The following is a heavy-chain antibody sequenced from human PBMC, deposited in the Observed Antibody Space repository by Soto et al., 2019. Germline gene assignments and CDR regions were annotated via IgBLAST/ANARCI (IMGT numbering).Heavy chain of an antibody. V-gene: IGHV4-59*08. Sequence: SETLSLTCTVSGDSIRSYYWSWIRQPPGKGLEWIGYIYDSGSTNYNPSLKSRVTISVDTSKNQFSLKLSSVTAADTAVYYRARKEYYYDIWGQGTMVTVSS. J-gene: IGHJ3*02. CDR2: IYDSGST. CDR1: GDSIRSYY. CDR3: ARKEYYYDI. D-gene: IGHD3-10*01.